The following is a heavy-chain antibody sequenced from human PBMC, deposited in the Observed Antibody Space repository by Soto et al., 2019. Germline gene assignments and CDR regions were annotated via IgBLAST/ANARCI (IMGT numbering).Heavy chain of an antibody. CDR3: TTLGYCSGGSCYPGRGNDP. V-gene: IGHV3-15*01. Sequence: GGSLRLSCAASGFTFSNAWMSWVRQAPGKGLEWVGRIKSKTDGGTTDYAAPVKGRFTISRDDSKNTLYLQMNSLKTEDTAVYYCTTLGYCSGGSCYPGRGNDPWGQGTLVTVSS. D-gene: IGHD2-15*01. CDR2: IKSKTDGGTT. CDR1: GFTFSNAW. J-gene: IGHJ5*02.